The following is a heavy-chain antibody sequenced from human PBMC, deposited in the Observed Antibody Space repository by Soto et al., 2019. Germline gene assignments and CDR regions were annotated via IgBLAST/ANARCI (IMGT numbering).Heavy chain of an antibody. CDR1: GGTFSRYT. J-gene: IGHJ4*02. CDR2: IIPILGII. Sequence: QVQLVQSGAEVKKPGSSVKVSCKAFGGTFSRYTISWVRQAPGQGLEWMGRIIPILGIINYAQKFQGRVTITADTSTSTAYMELSSLRSDDMAMYYCARKDEGPGDYWGQGTLVTVSS. CDR3: ARKDEGPGDY. V-gene: IGHV1-69*02.